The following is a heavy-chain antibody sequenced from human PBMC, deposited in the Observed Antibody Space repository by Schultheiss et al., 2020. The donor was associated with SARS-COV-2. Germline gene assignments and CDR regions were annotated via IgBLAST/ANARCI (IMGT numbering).Heavy chain of an antibody. CDR3: APLAVAGSY. D-gene: IGHD6-19*01. CDR2: ISYDGYNK. Sequence: GGSLRLSCAASGFTFSSYAMHWVRQAPGKGLEWVAVISYDGYNKYYADSVKGRFTISRDNSKNTLYLQLNSLRAEDTAIYYCAPLAVAGSYWGQGTLVTVSS. J-gene: IGHJ4*02. V-gene: IGHV3-30*14. CDR1: GFTFSSYA.